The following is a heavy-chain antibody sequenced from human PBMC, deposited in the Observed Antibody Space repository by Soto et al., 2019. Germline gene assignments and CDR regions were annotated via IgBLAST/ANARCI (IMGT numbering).Heavy chain of an antibody. Sequence: PGGSLGLSCAASGLTFNNYAMSWVRQAPGKGLEWVSAIIGSGGSTYYADSVKGRFTISRDNSKSTLYLQMDSLRAEDTAVYYCAKDSAYYNSRCFDYWGQGPLVTVSS. J-gene: IGHJ4*02. CDR2: IIGSGGST. CDR3: AKDSAYYNSRCFDY. D-gene: IGHD3-22*01. V-gene: IGHV3-23*01. CDR1: GLTFNNYA.